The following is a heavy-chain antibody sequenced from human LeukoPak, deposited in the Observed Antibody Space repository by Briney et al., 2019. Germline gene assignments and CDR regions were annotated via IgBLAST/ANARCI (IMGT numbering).Heavy chain of an antibody. CDR1: GGSISSYY. Sequence: SETLSLTCTVSGGSISSYYWSWIRQPPGKGLEWIGYICYSGSTNYNPSLKSRVTISVDTSKNQFSLKLSSVTAADTAVYYCATGVNEHSYGYQLDYWGQGTLVTVSS. CDR2: ICYSGST. V-gene: IGHV4-59*08. D-gene: IGHD5-18*01. J-gene: IGHJ4*02. CDR3: ATGVNEHSYGYQLDY.